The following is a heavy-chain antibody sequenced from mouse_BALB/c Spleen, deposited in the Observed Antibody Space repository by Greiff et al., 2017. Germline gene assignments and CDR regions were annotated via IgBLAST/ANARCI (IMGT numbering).Heavy chain of an antibody. V-gene: IGHV5-6-5*01. CDR1: GFTFSSYA. CDR2: ISSGGST. D-gene: IGHD2-10*02. J-gene: IGHJ4*01. CDR3: AREGYDPYAMDY. Sequence: EVHLVESGGGLVKPGGSLKLSCAASGFTFSSYAMSWVRQTPEKRLEWVASISSGGSTYYPDSVKGRFTISRDNARNILYLQMSSLRSEDTAMYYCAREGYDPYAMDYWGQGTSVTVSS.